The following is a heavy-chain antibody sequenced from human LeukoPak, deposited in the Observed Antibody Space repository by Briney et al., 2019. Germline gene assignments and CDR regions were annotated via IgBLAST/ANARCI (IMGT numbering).Heavy chain of an antibody. J-gene: IGHJ1*01. CDR3: ARPSSGWATEYFQH. CDR1: GGSISSSTYY. CDR2: IYYSGST. Sequence: SETLSLTCTVSGGSISSSTYYWGWIRQPPGTGLEWIGSIYYSGSTYYNPSLKSRVTISVDTSKNQFSLKLNSVTAADTAVYYCARPSSGWATEYFQHWGQGTLVTVSS. V-gene: IGHV4-39*01. D-gene: IGHD6-19*01.